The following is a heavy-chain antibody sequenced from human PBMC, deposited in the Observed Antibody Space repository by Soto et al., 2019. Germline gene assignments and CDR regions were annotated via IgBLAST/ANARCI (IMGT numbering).Heavy chain of an antibody. J-gene: IGHJ6*02. CDR1: GYNFTSYW. V-gene: IGHV5-51*01. CDR3: ARHAYDFWSGHPNPRYYYGMDV. Sequence: GESLKSSCKGSGYNFTSYWMGWVRPKPGKGLEWMGIIYPGDSNTRYSPSLQGQVTISVDKSISTAYLQWSSLKATDTAMYYCARHAYDFWSGHPNPRYYYGMDVWGQGTTVTVSS. D-gene: IGHD3-3*01. CDR2: IYPGDSNT.